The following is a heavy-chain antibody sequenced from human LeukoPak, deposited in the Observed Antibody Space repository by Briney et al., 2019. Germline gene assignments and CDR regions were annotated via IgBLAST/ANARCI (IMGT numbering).Heavy chain of an antibody. D-gene: IGHD3-22*01. V-gene: IGHV3-23*01. CDR1: GFTFSSYS. CDR3: ASPFSYYNDGSGYHPYGMDV. J-gene: IGHJ6*02. Sequence: GGSLRLSCAASGFTFSSYSMNWVRPAPEKGREWVSATRGSGGSTYYADSVKSRFSISTDNSKNTLYLQMNSLRAEDTAVYYCASPFSYYNDGSGYHPYGMDVWGQGTTVTVSS. CDR2: TRGSGGST.